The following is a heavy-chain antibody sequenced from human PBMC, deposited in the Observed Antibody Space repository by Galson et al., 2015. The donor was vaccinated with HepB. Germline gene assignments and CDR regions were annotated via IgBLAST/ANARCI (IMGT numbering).Heavy chain of an antibody. V-gene: IGHV3-53*01. Sequence: SLRLSCAASGFTVSSKYMSWVRQAAGKGLEWVSLIKSGGDTYYADSVKGRFTVSRDNSQNTLYLQMNNLGAEDTAVYYCARHYCSGGTCYAVYFDYWGQGTLVTVSS. CDR2: IKSGGDT. J-gene: IGHJ4*02. CDR3: ARHYCSGGTCYAVYFDY. CDR1: GFTVSSKY. D-gene: IGHD2-15*01.